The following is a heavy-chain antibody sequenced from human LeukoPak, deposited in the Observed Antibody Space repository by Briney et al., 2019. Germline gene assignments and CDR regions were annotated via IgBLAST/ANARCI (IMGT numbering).Heavy chain of an antibody. CDR3: ARDVHGDYGSGWFDP. J-gene: IGHJ5*02. CDR1: GGTFTNSA. V-gene: IGHV1-69*05. Sequence: SVKVSCKTSGGTFTNSAISWVRQAPGQGLEWVGGIMPLFGTAGYAQKFQGRVTITKDESTRTVYLELTSLTSDDTAVYYCARDVHGDYGSGWFDPWGQGTLVSVSS. D-gene: IGHD4-17*01. CDR2: IMPLFGTA.